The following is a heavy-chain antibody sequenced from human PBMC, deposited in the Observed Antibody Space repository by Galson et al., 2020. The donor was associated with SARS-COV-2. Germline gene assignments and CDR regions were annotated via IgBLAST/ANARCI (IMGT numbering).Heavy chain of an antibody. CDR1: GGSISSSDYY. CDR2: INYSGST. V-gene: IGHV4-39*07. Sequence: SETLSLTCSVSGGSISSSDYYWGWIRQPPGKGLEWIGSINYSGSTYYNPSLKNRVTISIDTSKNHFSLKLTSVTAADTAVYYCARVFFYDPTGFDSWGQGTLVTVSS. D-gene: IGHD3-3*01. CDR3: ARVFFYDPTGFDS. J-gene: IGHJ4*02.